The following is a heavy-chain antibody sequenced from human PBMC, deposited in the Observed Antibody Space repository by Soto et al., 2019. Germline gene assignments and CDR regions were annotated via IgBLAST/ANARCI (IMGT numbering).Heavy chain of an antibody. V-gene: IGHV1-24*01. CDR3: AAGSGYSYGLRFDY. CDR2: FDPEDGKT. D-gene: IGHD5-18*01. Sequence: ASVKVSCKASGYTFTSYAMHWVRQAPGKGLEWMGGFDPEDGKTKYAQKFQGRVTMTEDTSTDTAYMELSSLRSEDTAVYYCAAGSGYSYGLRFDYWGQGTLVTVSS. J-gene: IGHJ4*02. CDR1: GYTFTSYA.